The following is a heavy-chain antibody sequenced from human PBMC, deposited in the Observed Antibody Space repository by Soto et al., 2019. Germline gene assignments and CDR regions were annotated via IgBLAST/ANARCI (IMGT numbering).Heavy chain of an antibody. V-gene: IGHV3-21*01. CDR2: ISSSSSYI. CDR3: SLIGYCSGSSCYRGEYYMDV. CDR1: GFTFSSYS. D-gene: IGHD2-15*01. Sequence: EVQLVESGGGLVKPGGSLRLSCAASGFTFSSYSMNWVRQAPGKGLEWVSSISSSSSYIYYADSVKGRFTISRDNAKNSLYLQMNSLRAEDTAVYYCSLIGYCSGSSCYRGEYYMDVWRKGTTVTVSS. J-gene: IGHJ6*03.